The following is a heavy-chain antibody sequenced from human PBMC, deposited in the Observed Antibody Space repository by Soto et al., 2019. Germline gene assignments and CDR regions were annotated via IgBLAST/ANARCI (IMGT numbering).Heavy chain of an antibody. V-gene: IGHV4-39*01. CDR1: GGSISSSSYY. J-gene: IGHJ4*02. D-gene: IGHD3-16*02. CDR2: IYYSGST. Sequence: PSETLSLTCTVSGGSISSSSYYWGWIRQPPGKGLEWIGSIYYSGSTYYNPSLKSRVTISVDTSKNQFSLKLSSVTAADTAVYYCARLDFLSYDYWGQGTLVTVSS. CDR3: ARLDFLSYDY.